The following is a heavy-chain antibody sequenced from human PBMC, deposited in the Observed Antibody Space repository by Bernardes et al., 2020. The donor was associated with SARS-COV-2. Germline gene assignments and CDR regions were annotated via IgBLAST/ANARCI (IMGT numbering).Heavy chain of an antibody. CDR3: ARDPRVGATDFFDH. Sequence: GGSLRLSCAASGFTFGDYAMNWVRQAPGKGLEWVSYISSSSIPIYYADSVKGRFTISRDNTKNSLYLQMSSLRAEDTAVYYCARDPRVGATDFFDHWGQGTLVTVSS. V-gene: IGHV3-48*03. D-gene: IGHD1-26*01. CDR1: GFTFGDYA. J-gene: IGHJ4*02. CDR2: ISSSSIPI.